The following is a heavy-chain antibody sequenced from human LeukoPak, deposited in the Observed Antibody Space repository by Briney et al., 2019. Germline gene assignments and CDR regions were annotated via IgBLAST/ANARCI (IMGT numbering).Heavy chain of an antibody. D-gene: IGHD2-21*02. CDR1: GGIFSSYA. Sequence: SVKVSCKSSGGIFSSYAISWVRQAPGQGLEWMGRIIPILGIANYAQKFQGRVTITADKSTSTAYMELSSLRSEDTAVYYCATSNVVVTAPGLDYWGQGTLVTVSS. V-gene: IGHV1-69*04. CDR3: ATSNVVVTAPGLDY. CDR2: IIPILGIA. J-gene: IGHJ4*02.